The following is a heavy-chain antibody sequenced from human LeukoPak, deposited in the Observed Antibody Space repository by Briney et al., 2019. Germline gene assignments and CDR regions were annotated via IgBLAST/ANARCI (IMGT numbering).Heavy chain of an antibody. J-gene: IGHJ4*02. CDR2: ISVHNGDT. Sequence: ASVKVSCKASGYTFSSYGISWVRQAPGQGLEWMGWISVHNGDTKYAQKFQDRVIMTTDTSTSTAYMELWGLRSDDTAVYYCARDQYDSVWGSHRPYFDYRGQGTLVTVSS. CDR1: GYTFSSYG. D-gene: IGHD3-16*01. CDR3: ARDQYDSVWGSHRPYFDY. V-gene: IGHV1-18*01.